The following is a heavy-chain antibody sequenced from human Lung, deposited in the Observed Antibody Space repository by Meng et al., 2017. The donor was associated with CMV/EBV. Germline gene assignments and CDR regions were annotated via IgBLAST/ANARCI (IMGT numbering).Heavy chain of an antibody. D-gene: IGHD3-22*01. V-gene: IGHV1-18*01. CDR1: GDSFFSDS. Sequence: QVQLGQCGDEGKKRRGCVRICSESSGDSFFSDSITWGRQPRREGLESMGWTTPYDGNTTPAHRSQSRVTLTPATTPATASMGMRSVRSDDTSTYYCARTAGHPDYFDSDGSYATLDNWGQGTLVTVSS. CDR3: ARTAGHPDYFDSDGSYATLDN. J-gene: IGHJ4*02. CDR2: TTPYDGNT.